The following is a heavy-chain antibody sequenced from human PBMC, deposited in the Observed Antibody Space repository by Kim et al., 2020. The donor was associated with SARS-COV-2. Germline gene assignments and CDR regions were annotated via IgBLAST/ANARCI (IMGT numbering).Heavy chain of an antibody. J-gene: IGHJ3*02. CDR3: AKGGYYSYGAFDI. CDR2: INSDGSST. Sequence: RGSLRLSCTASGFTFSNYWMHWVRQAPGKGLVWVSRINSDGSSTSYADSVKGRFTISRDNAKNTLYVQMNSLRVEDTAVYYCAKGGYYSYGAFDIWGQGTMVAVSS. V-gene: IGHV3-74*01. D-gene: IGHD5-18*01. CDR1: GFTFSNYW.